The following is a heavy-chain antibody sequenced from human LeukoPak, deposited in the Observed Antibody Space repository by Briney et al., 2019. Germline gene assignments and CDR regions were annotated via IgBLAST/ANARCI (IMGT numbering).Heavy chain of an antibody. Sequence: PSETLSLTCAVAGGSISSPGHSWSWIRQTPGKGLEWIGYLYYRGSTYYNPTLKSRVTISADTSKNQFSLSLTSVTAADTAVYYCARDPYVSGEHGAFDIWGQGTMVTVSS. V-gene: IGHV4-30-4*07. J-gene: IGHJ3*02. CDR3: ARDPYVSGEHGAFDI. CDR1: GGSISSPGHS. D-gene: IGHD2-21*01. CDR2: LYYRGST.